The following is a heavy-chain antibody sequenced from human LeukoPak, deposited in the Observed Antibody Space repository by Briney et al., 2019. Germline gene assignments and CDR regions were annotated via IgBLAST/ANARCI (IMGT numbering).Heavy chain of an antibody. Sequence: GGSLRLSCAASGFTFNGFSLHWVRQASGKGLEWVGRIRNKANNYATTYAASVRGRFTISRDDSKNTAYLQMNSLKTEDTALYYCATSSNAYNDHWGQGTLVTVSS. CDR1: GFTFNGFS. CDR2: IRNKANNYAT. J-gene: IGHJ4*02. D-gene: IGHD5-24*01. V-gene: IGHV3-73*01. CDR3: ATSSNAYNDH.